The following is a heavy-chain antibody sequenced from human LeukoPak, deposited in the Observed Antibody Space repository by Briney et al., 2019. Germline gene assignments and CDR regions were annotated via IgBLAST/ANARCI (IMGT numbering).Heavy chain of an antibody. V-gene: IGHV1-69*13. CDR3: ARDLQVSREAFDI. CDR1: VGTFSSYA. D-gene: IGHD2-8*01. CDR2: IIPIFGTA. Sequence: SVKVSCKASVGTFSSYAISWVRQAPGQGLEWMGGIIPIFGTANYAQKFQGRVTLTADESTSTAYMELSSLRSEDTAVYYCARDLQVSREAFDIWGQGTMVTVSS. J-gene: IGHJ3*02.